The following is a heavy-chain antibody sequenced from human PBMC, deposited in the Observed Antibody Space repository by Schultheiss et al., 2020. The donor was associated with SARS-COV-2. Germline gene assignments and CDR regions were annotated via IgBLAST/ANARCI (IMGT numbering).Heavy chain of an antibody. V-gene: IGHV4-34*01. J-gene: IGHJ6*02. Sequence: SQTLSLTCAVYGGSFSGYYWSWIRQHPGKGLEWIGYIYYSGSTYYNPSLKSRVTISVDTSKNQFSLKLSSVTAADTAVYYCARLTGYSNYARRGYYYYYYGMDVWGQGTTVTVSS. CDR2: IYYSGST. D-gene: IGHD4-11*01. CDR3: ARLTGYSNYARRGYYYYYYGMDV. CDR1: GGSFSGYY.